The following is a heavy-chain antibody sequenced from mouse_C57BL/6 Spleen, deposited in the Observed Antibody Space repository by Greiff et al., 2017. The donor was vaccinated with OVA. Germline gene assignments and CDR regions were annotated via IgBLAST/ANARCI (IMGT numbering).Heavy chain of an antibody. V-gene: IGHV5-9*01. CDR2: ISGGGGNT. Sequence: DVKLVESGGGLVKPGGSLKLSCAASGFTFSSYTMSWVRQTPEKRLEWVATISGGGGNTYYPDSVKGRFTISRDNAKNTLYLQMSSLRSEDTALYYCARQETNFYAMDYWGQGTSVTVSS. CDR1: GFTFSSYT. D-gene: IGHD2-13*01. J-gene: IGHJ4*01. CDR3: ARQETNFYAMDY.